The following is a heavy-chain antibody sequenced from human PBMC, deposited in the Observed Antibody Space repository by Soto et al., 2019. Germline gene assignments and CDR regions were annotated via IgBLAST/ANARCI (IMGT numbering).Heavy chain of an antibody. CDR3: ARVKTMVRGGLWYYYGMDV. V-gene: IGHV1-69*06. Sequence: GASVKVSCKASGGNSSSYIITWVRQAPGQGLEWVGGIIPIFGTTNYAQKFQGSVTIIADKSTSTAYMELSSLASEDTAVYYCARVKTMVRGGLWYYYGMDVWGQGPRSPSP. CDR1: GGNSSSYI. CDR2: IIPIFGTT. J-gene: IGHJ6*02. D-gene: IGHD3-10*01.